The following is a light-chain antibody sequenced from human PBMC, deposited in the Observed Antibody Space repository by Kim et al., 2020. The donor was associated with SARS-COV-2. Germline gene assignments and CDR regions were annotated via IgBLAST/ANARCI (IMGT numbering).Light chain of an antibody. CDR3: CSHAASSTLL. CDR1: SRNVGGYNL. Sequence: GQSITISRTDTSRNVGGYNLTSWYQQHQGKAPKLMMYEVNERPSEVSNRFSGNRSGNTASLTISGLQADDEADYYCCSHAASSTLLFCGGTQLTVL. CDR2: EVN. J-gene: IGLJ2*01. V-gene: IGLV2-23*02.